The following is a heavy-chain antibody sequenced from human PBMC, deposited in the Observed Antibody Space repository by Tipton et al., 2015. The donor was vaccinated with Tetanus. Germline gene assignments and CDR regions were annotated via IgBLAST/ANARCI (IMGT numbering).Heavy chain of an antibody. D-gene: IGHD5-18*01. Sequence: SLRLSCATSGFPLHSYHMAWVRQAPGKGLEWISSISSGSSGSKTYYADSVKGRFTVSRENANNSLHLQLNSVRAEDTAVYYCVRDCTPMTIRGGFVPWGQGTLVTVSS. J-gene: IGHJ5*02. V-gene: IGHV3-21*01. CDR2: ISSGSSGSKT. CDR3: VRDCTPMTIRGGFVP. CDR1: GFPLHSYH.